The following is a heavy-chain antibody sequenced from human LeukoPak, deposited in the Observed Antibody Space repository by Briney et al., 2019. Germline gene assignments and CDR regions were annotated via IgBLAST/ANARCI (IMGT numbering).Heavy chain of an antibody. V-gene: IGHV4-4*07. CDR3: ARQPVYDSSGYSAFDI. J-gene: IGHJ3*02. D-gene: IGHD3-22*01. CDR1: GGSISSYY. CDR2: IYTSGST. Sequence: SETLSLTCTVSGGSISSYYWSWIRQPAGKGLEWIGRIYTSGSTNYNPSLKSRVTMSVDTSKNQFSLKLSSVTAADTAVYYCARQPVYDSSGYSAFDIWGQGTMVTVSS.